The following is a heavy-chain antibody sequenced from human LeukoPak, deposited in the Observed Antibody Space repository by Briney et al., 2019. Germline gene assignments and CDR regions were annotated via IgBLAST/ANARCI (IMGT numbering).Heavy chain of an antibody. V-gene: IGHV1-8*01. CDR1: GYTFTNYD. D-gene: IGHD2-2*01. CDR3: ARVNSSSTSWRSKFLDY. CDR2: MNPNSGNT. J-gene: IGHJ4*02. Sequence: ASVKVSCKASGYTFTNYDINWVRQATGQGLEWMGWMNPNSGNTGYAQKFQGRVTMTRNTSISTAYMELSSLRSEGTAVYYCARVNSSSTSWRSKFLDYWGQGTLVTVSS.